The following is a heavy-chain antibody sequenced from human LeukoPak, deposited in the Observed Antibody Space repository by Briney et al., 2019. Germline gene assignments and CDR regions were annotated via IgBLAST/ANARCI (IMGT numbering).Heavy chain of an antibody. Sequence: PSETLSLTCAVYGGSFSGYYWSWIRQPPGKGLEWIGEINHSGSTNYNPSLKSRVTISVDTSKNQFSLKLSSVTAADTAVYYCAREERIVGAAFDYWGQGTLVTVSS. V-gene: IGHV4-34*01. J-gene: IGHJ4*02. CDR2: INHSGST. CDR1: GGSFSGYY. CDR3: AREERIVGAAFDY. D-gene: IGHD1-26*01.